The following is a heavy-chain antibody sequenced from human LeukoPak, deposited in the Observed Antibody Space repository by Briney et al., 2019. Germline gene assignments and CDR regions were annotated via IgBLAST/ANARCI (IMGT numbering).Heavy chain of an antibody. CDR2: IYYSGRT. CDR1: GDSISSSSYY. D-gene: IGHD3-22*01. CDR3: ARRRYYDSTGFLD. V-gene: IGHV4-39*01. Sequence: KPSETLSLTCSVSGDSISSSSYYWGWVRQPPGKGLEWIGDIYYSGRTYYDSSLKSRLTIGIDTSKNEFSLTLRSVTATDTAVYYCARRRYYDSTGFLDWGQGTLVSVST. J-gene: IGHJ1*01.